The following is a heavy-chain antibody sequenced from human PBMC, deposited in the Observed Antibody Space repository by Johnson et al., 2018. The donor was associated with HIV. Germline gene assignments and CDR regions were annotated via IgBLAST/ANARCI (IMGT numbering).Heavy chain of an antibody. V-gene: IGHV3-7*03. CDR3: ARGASSSNSFDI. CDR2: ISFAGVKK. J-gene: IGHJ3*02. CDR1: GFTFGYYA. Sequence: EQLVESGGGLARPGRSLRLSCTASGFTFGYYAISWVRQAPGKGLVWVTVISFAGVKKYYVDSVNGRFTFSRDHAKNSLSLQMTSLGVEDTGVYYCARGASSSNSFDIWGQGTMVTVSS. D-gene: IGHD6-6*01.